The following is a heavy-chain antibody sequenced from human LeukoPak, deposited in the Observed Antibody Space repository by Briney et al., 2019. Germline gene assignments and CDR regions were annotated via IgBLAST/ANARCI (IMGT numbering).Heavy chain of an antibody. J-gene: IGHJ4*02. V-gene: IGHV3-30*03. CDR1: GFTFSSYG. Sequence: GGSLRLSCAASGFTFSSYGMHWVRQAPGKGLEWVAVISYDGNNKYYADSVKGRFTISRDNSKNTLYLQMNILRAEDTAVYYCARGLYYYDSSGYLYYWGQGTLVTVSS. D-gene: IGHD3-22*01. CDR2: ISYDGNNK. CDR3: ARGLYYYDSSGYLYY.